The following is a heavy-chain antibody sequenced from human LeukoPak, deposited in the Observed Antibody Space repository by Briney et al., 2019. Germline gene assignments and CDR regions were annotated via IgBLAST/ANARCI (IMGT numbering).Heavy chain of an antibody. D-gene: IGHD6-19*01. CDR1: GGSISGYY. CDR2: IYYSGST. Sequence: PSQTLSLTCTVSGGSISGYYWSWIRQPPGQGLEWIGYIYYSGSTNYNPSLKSRVTISVDTSKNQFSLKLSSVTAADTAVYYCAREYSSGWLDYWGQGTLVTVSS. V-gene: IGHV4-59*01. CDR3: AREYSSGWLDY. J-gene: IGHJ4*02.